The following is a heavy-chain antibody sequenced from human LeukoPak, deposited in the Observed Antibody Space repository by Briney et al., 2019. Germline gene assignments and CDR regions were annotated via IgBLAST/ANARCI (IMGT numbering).Heavy chain of an antibody. Sequence: SQTLSLTCTVSGGSISSGSYYWSWIRQPAGKGLEWIGRIYTSGGTNYNPSLKSRVTISVDTSKNQFSLKLSSVTAADTAVYYCARDSGPTGLDYWGQGTLVTVSS. J-gene: IGHJ4*02. D-gene: IGHD1-1*01. CDR2: IYTSGGT. CDR1: GGSISSGSYY. CDR3: ARDSGPTGLDY. V-gene: IGHV4-61*02.